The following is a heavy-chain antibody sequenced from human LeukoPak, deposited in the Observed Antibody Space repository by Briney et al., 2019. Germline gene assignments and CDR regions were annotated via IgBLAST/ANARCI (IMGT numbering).Heavy chain of an antibody. CDR3: ARWGSEGEGYTPFDY. D-gene: IGHD5-18*01. J-gene: IGHJ4*02. V-gene: IGHV3-30*02. Sequence: HPGGSLRLSCAASGFTFSSYGMHWVRQAPGKGLEWVAFIRYDGSNKYYADSVKGRFTISRDNSKNTLYLQMNSLRAEDTAVYYCARWGSEGEGYTPFDYWGQGTLVTVSS. CDR1: GFTFSSYG. CDR2: IRYDGSNK.